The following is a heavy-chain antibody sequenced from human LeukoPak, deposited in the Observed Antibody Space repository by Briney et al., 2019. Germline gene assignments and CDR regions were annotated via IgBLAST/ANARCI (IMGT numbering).Heavy chain of an antibody. CDR1: GGSISSGGYS. V-gene: IGHV4-61*08. J-gene: IGHJ3*02. Sequence: SQTLSLTCAVSGGSISSGGYSWSWIRQPPGKGLEWTGYIYYSGSTNYNPSLKSRVTISVDTSKNQFSLKLSSVTAADTAVYYCARGGYCSGGSCYSLGAFDIWGQGTMVTVSS. D-gene: IGHD2-15*01. CDR3: ARGGYCSGGSCYSLGAFDI. CDR2: IYYSGST.